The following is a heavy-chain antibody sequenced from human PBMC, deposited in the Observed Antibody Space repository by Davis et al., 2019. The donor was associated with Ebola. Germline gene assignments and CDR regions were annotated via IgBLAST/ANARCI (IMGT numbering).Heavy chain of an antibody. CDR3: EVAVAGTGYLDV. CDR2: IRSKANSYAK. J-gene: IGHJ6*02. V-gene: IGHV3-73*01. Sequence: GGPLRPPCAAPGFTFSGPAMHWVRQASGKGLEWVGRIRSKANSYAKAYAASVKGRFTISRDDSKNTAYLQMNSLKTEDTAVYYCEVAVAGTGYLDVWGQGTTVTVSS. CDR1: GFTFSGPA. D-gene: IGHD6-19*01.